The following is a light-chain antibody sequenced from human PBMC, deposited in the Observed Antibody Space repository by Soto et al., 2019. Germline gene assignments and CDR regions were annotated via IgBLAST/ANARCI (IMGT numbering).Light chain of an antibody. Sequence: EIVLTQSPATLSLSPGERATLSCRASQSVSSYLAWYQQKPGQPPRLLIYDASNRATGIPARFSGSGSGTDFTLTISSLEPEDFAVYYCQQRSNWPPYTFSQGTKLEIK. CDR3: QQRSNWPPYT. V-gene: IGKV3-11*01. J-gene: IGKJ2*01. CDR1: QSVSSY. CDR2: DAS.